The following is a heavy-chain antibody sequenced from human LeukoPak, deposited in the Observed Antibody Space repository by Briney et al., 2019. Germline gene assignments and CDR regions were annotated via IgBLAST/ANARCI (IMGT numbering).Heavy chain of an antibody. Sequence: GGCLRLSCAASGFSFSNYGMHWVRQAPGKGLEWVAFIRYDESKTYYADSVRGRFTISRDNSKNTLYLQMNSLRVEDTAIYYCAKGYGGSHFDYWGQGALVAVSS. CDR2: IRYDESKT. CDR3: AKGYGGSHFDY. CDR1: GFSFSNYG. V-gene: IGHV3-30*02. D-gene: IGHD4-23*01. J-gene: IGHJ4*02.